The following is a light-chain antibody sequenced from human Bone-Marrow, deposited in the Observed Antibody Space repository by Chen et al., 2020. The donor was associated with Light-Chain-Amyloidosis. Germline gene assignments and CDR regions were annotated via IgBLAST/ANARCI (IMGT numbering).Light chain of an antibody. CDR2: SNN. Sequence: QSVLTQPPSASGTPGQWVTLSCSGSSSNIGSNTVNWYQQLPGTAPKLLIYSNNQRPSGVPDLFSGSKSGTSASLAISGLQSEDEADYYCAAWDDSLNGVVFGGGTKLTVL. CDR3: AAWDDSLNGVV. CDR1: SSNIGSNT. J-gene: IGLJ2*01. V-gene: IGLV1-44*01.